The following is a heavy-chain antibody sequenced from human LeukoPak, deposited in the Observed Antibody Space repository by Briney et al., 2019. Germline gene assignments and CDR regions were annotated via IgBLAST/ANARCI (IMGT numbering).Heavy chain of an antibody. V-gene: IGHV4-59*08. CDR2: IYYSGST. CDR1: GGSISSYY. J-gene: IGHJ2*01. Sequence: SETLSLTCTVSGGSISSYYWSWIRQPPGKGLEWIGYIYYSGSTNYNPSLKSRVTISVDTSKNQFALKLSSVTAADTAVYYCARQGGGFWYFDLWGRGTLVTVSS. CDR3: ARQGGGFWYFDL. D-gene: IGHD6-25*01.